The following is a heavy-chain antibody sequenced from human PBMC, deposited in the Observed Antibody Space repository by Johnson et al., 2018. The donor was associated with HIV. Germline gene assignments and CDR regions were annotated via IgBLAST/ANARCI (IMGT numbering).Heavy chain of an antibody. CDR1: GFTFSSYA. D-gene: IGHD6-19*01. V-gene: IGHV3-30*04. Sequence: QVQLVESGGGVVQPGRSLRLSCAASGFTFSSYAMHWVRQAPGKGLEWVAVISYDGSNKYYADHVKGRFTIPRDNSKNTLYLQMNSLSADETAVYYCARELGSGWGETADAFDIWGQGTMVTVSS. CDR2: ISYDGSNK. CDR3: ARELGSGWGETADAFDI. J-gene: IGHJ3*02.